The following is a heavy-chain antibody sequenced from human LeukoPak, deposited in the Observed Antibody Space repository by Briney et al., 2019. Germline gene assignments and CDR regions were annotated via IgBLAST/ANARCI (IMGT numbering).Heavy chain of an antibody. CDR1: GYTFTSYA. CDR3: ASQYSSIASRGLDY. J-gene: IGHJ4*02. Sequence: ASVKVSCKASGYTFTSYAMHWVRQAPGQRLEWMGWINAGNGNTKYSQEFQGRVTMTRDMSTSTVYMELSSLRSEDTAVYYCASQYSSIASRGLDYWGQGTLVTVSS. V-gene: IGHV1-3*03. D-gene: IGHD6-6*01. CDR2: INAGNGNT.